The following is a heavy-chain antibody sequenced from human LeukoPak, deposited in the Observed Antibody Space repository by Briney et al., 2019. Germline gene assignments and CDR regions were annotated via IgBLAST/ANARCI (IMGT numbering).Heavy chain of an antibody. J-gene: IGHJ4*02. D-gene: IGHD3-9*01. V-gene: IGHV4-34*01. CDR1: GGTFSGYY. CDR2: SNDSGGT. Sequence: SETLSLTCAVYGGTFSGYYWGWIRQPPGKRLEWVGESNDSGGTNYNPSLKSRVTISADKSKNQVSLRLTSVTAADTAVYYCVRDKGHFDVDYWGQGTLVTVSS. CDR3: VRDKGHFDVDY.